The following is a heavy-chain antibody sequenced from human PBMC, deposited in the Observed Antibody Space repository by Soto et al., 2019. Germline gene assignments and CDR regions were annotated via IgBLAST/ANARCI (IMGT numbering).Heavy chain of an antibody. CDR3: ARDLPGRADV. J-gene: IGHJ6*02. Sequence: FEFTFRGYAMRCIRQVPGKGLVWVSRMNEDGSTTDYADSVKGRFTISRDNARNTLYLQMNSLRAEDTAVYYCARDLPGRADVWGQGITLTVSS. V-gene: IGHV3-74*01. CDR1: EFTFRGYA. CDR2: MNEDGSTT. D-gene: IGHD3-10*01.